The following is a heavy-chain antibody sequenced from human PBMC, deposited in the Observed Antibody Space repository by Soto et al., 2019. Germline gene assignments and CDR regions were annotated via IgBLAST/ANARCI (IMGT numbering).Heavy chain of an antibody. CDR1: GFTFSSYA. CDR3: AKDSTAYSSSYDFDY. V-gene: IGHV3-23*01. J-gene: IGHJ4*02. Sequence: EVQLLESGGGLVQPGGSLRLSCAASGFTFSSYAMSWVRQAPGKGLEWVSGISGRGGSTYYADSVKGPFTISRDNSKNTLYQQMNSLRAEDTAVYYCAKDSTAYSSSYDFDYWGQGTLVTVSS. D-gene: IGHD6-6*01. CDR2: ISGRGGST.